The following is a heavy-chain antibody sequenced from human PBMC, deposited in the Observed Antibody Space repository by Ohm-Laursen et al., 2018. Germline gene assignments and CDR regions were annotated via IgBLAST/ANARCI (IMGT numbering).Heavy chain of an antibody. D-gene: IGHD6-19*01. CDR3: ARVKQWLIYAFDI. CDR1: GGSFSGYY. V-gene: IGHV4-34*01. Sequence: SETLSLTCAVYGGSFSGYYWSWIRQPPGKGLEWIGEINHSGSTNYNPSLKSRVTISVDTSKNQFSLKLSSVTAADTAVYYCARVKQWLIYAFDIWGQGKMVTASS. CDR2: INHSGST. J-gene: IGHJ3*02.